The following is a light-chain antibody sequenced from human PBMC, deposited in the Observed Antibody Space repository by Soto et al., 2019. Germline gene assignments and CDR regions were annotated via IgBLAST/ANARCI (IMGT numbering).Light chain of an antibody. CDR2: DAS. V-gene: IGKV1-5*01. J-gene: IGKJ4*01. CDR1: QSISSW. Sequence: DIPLTQSPSTLSASLGDRVTINCRASQSISSWLAWYQQKPGKAPKLLIYDASSLESGVPSRFSGSGSGTEFTLTISSLQPEDFATYSCQQLNSYPLTFGGGTKVDIK. CDR3: QQLNSYPLT.